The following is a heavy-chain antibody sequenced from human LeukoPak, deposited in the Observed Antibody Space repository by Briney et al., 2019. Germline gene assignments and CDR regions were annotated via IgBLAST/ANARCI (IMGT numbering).Heavy chain of an antibody. CDR1: GYTFTGYY. V-gene: IGHV1-2*02. CDR3: ARVLPGDAYTYGY. Sequence: GASVKVSCKTSGYTFTGYYMHWVRQAPGQGLEYMGWINPSSGGTDYAQKFQGRVTMTWDSSISTAYMELSRLRSDDTAMYYCARVLPGDAYTYGYWGQGTLVTVSS. J-gene: IGHJ4*02. CDR2: INPSSGGT. D-gene: IGHD5-18*01.